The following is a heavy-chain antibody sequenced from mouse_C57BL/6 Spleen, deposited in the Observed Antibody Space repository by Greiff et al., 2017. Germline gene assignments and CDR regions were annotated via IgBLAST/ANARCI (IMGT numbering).Heavy chain of an antibody. CDR3: GRHLGRDYFDY. CDR1: GFTFSSYG. J-gene: IGHJ2*01. V-gene: IGHV5-6*01. Sequence: EVKLMESGGDLVKPGGSLKLSCAASGFTFSSYGMSWVRQTPDKRLEWVATISSGGSYTYYPDSVKGRFTISRDNAKNTLYLQMSSLKSEDTAMYYCGRHLGRDYFDYWGQGTTLTVSS. D-gene: IGHD4-1*01. CDR2: ISSGGSYT.